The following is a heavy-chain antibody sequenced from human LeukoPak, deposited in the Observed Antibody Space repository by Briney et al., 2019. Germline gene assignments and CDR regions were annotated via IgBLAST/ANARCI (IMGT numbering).Heavy chain of an antibody. Sequence: GGSLRLSCAASGFTFSNYAMSWVRQAPGKGLEWVSAISGSGGSTYYADSVKGRFTISRDNSKNTLYLQMNSLRAEDTAVYYCAKDVHGSGSYPRNWFDPWGQGTLVTVSS. CDR1: GFTFSNYA. CDR2: ISGSGGST. V-gene: IGHV3-23*01. D-gene: IGHD3-10*01. J-gene: IGHJ5*02. CDR3: AKDVHGSGSYPRNWFDP.